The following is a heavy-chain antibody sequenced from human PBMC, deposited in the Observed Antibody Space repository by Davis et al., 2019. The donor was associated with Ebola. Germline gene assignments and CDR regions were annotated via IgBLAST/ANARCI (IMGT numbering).Heavy chain of an antibody. V-gene: IGHV3-30*02. Sequence: GESLKISCAASGFTFSSYGMHWVRQAPGKGLEWVAVIWYDGSNKYYADSVKGRFTISRTNSKNTVYLQMNSLRPDDTAVYYCAKDGEYNWNYAPDYWGQGTLVTVS. CDR3: AKDGEYNWNYAPDY. CDR1: GFTFSSYG. D-gene: IGHD1-7*01. CDR2: IWYDGSNK. J-gene: IGHJ4*02.